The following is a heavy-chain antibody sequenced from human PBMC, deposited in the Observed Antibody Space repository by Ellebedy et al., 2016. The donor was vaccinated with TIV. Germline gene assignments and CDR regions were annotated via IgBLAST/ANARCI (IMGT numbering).Heavy chain of an antibody. J-gene: IGHJ4*02. D-gene: IGHD6-13*01. CDR3: ARDRGAAADPFFDY. V-gene: IGHV3-48*02. CDR2: ISSSSSTI. Sequence: GGSLRLSXAASGFTFSSYSMNWVRQAPGKGLEWVSYISSSSSTIYYADSVKGRFTISRGNARNSLYLQMNSLRDEDTAVYYCARDRGAAADPFFDYWGQGTLVTVSS. CDR1: GFTFSSYS.